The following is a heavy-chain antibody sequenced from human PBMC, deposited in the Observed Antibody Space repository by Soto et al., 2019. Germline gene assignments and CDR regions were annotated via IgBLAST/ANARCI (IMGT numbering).Heavy chain of an antibody. D-gene: IGHD3-9*01. V-gene: IGHV4-59*01. CDR1: GGSISSYY. Sequence: QVQLQESGPGLVKPSETLSLTCTVSGGSISSYYWSWIRQPPGKGLEWIGYIYYSGSTNYNPSLKSRVTLSVDTSKNQFSLKLSSVTAADTAVYYCARGGKGYDILTGYYRSPYFDYWGQGTLVTVSS. CDR2: IYYSGST. J-gene: IGHJ4*02. CDR3: ARGGKGYDILTGYYRSPYFDY.